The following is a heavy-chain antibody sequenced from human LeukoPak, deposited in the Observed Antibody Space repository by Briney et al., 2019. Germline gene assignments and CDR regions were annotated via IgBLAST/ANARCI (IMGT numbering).Heavy chain of an antibody. J-gene: IGHJ2*01. CDR3: ARGPDIVVVPAAYDYWYFDL. Sequence: PSETLSLTCAVYGGSFSGYYWSWIRQPPGKGLEWIGEINHSGSTNYNPSLKSRVTISVDTSKNQFSPKLSSVTAADTAVYYCARGPDIVVVPAAYDYWYFDLWGRGTLVTVSS. V-gene: IGHV4-34*01. CDR2: INHSGST. CDR1: GGSFSGYY. D-gene: IGHD2-2*01.